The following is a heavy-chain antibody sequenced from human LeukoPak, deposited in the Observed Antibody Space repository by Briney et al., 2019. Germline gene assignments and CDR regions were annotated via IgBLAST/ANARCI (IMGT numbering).Heavy chain of an antibody. J-gene: IGHJ4*02. V-gene: IGHV3-64D*06. Sequence: GGSLRLSCSASGFTFSSYAMHWVRQAPGKGLEYVSAISSNGGSTYYADSVKGRFTISRDNSKNTLYLQMSSLRAEGTAVYYCVKMPYDYVWGSYRYFDYWGQGTLVTVSS. CDR2: ISSNGGST. CDR3: VKMPYDYVWGSYRYFDY. D-gene: IGHD3-16*02. CDR1: GFTFSSYA.